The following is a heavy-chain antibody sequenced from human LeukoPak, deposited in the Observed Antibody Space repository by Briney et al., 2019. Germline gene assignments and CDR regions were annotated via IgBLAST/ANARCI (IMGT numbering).Heavy chain of an antibody. CDR2: ISWNSGSI. J-gene: IGHJ5*02. CDR1: GFTVDDYA. D-gene: IGHD5-18*01. CDR3: AKGVQASRYSYGSNWFDP. V-gene: IGHV3-9*01. Sequence: GGSLRLSCAASGFTVDDYAMHWVRQAPGKGLEWDSGISWNSGSIGYADSVKGRFTISRDNAKNSLYLQMNSLRAEDTALYYCAKGVQASRYSYGSNWFDPWGQGTLVTVSS.